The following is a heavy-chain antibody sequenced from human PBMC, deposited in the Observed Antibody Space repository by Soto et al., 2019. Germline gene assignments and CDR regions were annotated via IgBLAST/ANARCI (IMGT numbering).Heavy chain of an antibody. CDR1: GFTFSSYD. D-gene: IGHD3-22*01. J-gene: IGHJ4*02. CDR2: IGTTADT. Sequence: EVQLVESGGGVVQPGGSLRLSCSASGFTFSSYDMHWVRQGTGKGLEWVSAIGTTADTYYAGSVKGRFTISRENAKNSLYLQMNSLRAGDTAIYFCARAIGPTLFDYWGQGTLVTVSS. CDR3: ARAIGPTLFDY. V-gene: IGHV3-13*04.